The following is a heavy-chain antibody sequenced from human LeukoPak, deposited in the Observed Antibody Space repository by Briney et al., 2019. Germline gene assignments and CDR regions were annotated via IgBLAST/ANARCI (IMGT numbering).Heavy chain of an antibody. D-gene: IGHD3-22*01. J-gene: IGHJ4*02. CDR1: GFTCSSYA. Sequence: PGRSLRLSCADSGFTCSSYAMRWRRPAPGRGLEWVAVISYDGSNKYYADSVKGRFTISRDNSKNTLYLQMNSLRAEDTAVYYCARGWHRMSYYDSTTPGYWGQGTLVTVSS. V-gene: IGHV3-30-3*01. CDR2: ISYDGSNK. CDR3: ARGWHRMSYYDSTTPGY.